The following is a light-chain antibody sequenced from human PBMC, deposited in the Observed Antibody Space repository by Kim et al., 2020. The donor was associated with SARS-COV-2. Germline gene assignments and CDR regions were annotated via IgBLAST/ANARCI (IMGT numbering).Light chain of an antibody. CDR3: QQYINWPLYT. CDR2: SAS. CDR1: QSVDSN. V-gene: IGKV3-15*01. Sequence: VSPGERATLSCRASQSVDSNLAWYQQKPGQAPRLLIYSASTRATDIPARFSGSGSGTEFTLTISSLQSEDFAVYFCQQYINWPLYTFGQGTKLEIK. J-gene: IGKJ2*01.